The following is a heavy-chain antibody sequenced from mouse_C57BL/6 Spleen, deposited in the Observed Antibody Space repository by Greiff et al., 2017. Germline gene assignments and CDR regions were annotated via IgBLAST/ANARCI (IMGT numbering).Heavy chain of an antibody. J-gene: IGHJ3*01. CDR2: IDPSDSYT. D-gene: IGHD4-1*01. Sequence: QVQLKQPGAELVKPGASVKLSCKASGYTFTSYWMQWVKQRPGQGLEWIGEIDPSDSYTNYNQKFKGKATLTVDTSSSTAYMQLSSLTSEDSAVYYCARSSANWSWFAYWGQGTLVTVSA. CDR1: GYTFTSYW. CDR3: ARSSANWSWFAY. V-gene: IGHV1-50*01.